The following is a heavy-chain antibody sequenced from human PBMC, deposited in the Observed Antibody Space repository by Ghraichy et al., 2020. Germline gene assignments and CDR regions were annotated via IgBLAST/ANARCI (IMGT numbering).Heavy chain of an antibody. Sequence: GGSLRLSCAASGFTFSNAWMSWVRQAPGKGLEWVGRIKSKTDGGTTDYAAPVKGRFTISRDDSKNTLYLQMNSLKTEDTAVYYCTTYMILEGNWFDPWGQGTLVTVSS. CDR1: GFTFSNAW. V-gene: IGHV3-15*01. CDR2: IKSKTDGGTT. D-gene: IGHD3/OR15-3a*01. CDR3: TTYMILEGNWFDP. J-gene: IGHJ5*02.